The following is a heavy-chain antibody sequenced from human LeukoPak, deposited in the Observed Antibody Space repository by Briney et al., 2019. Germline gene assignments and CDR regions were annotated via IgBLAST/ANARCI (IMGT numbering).Heavy chain of an antibody. J-gene: IGHJ6*03. D-gene: IGHD6-13*01. CDR2: IIPIFGTA. V-gene: IGHV1-69*06. CDR3: ARTGPDGNSSSWYVIPYYYYYYMDV. CDR1: GGTFSSYA. Sequence: ASVKVSCKASGGTFSSYAISWVRQAPGQGLEWMGGIIPIFGTANYAQKFQGRVTITADKSTSTAYMELSSLRSEDTAVYYCARTGPDGNSSSWYVIPYYYYYYMDVWGKGTTVTVSS.